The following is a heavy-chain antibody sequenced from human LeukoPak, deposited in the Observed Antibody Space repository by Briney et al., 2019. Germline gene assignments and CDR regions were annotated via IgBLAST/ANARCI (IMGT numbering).Heavy chain of an antibody. CDR2: IYYGGST. CDR3: ARALGYCSGGSCTRGYNWFDP. D-gene: IGHD2-15*01. J-gene: IGHJ5*02. CDR1: GDSVSSNDYY. V-gene: IGHV4-39*01. Sequence: SETLSLTCTVSGDSVSSNDYYWGWIRQPPGKGLEWIGSIYYGGSTYYNPSLKSRVIISVDTSMNQFSLKLSFVTTADTAVYYCARALGYCSGGSCTRGYNWFDPWGQGTLVTVPS.